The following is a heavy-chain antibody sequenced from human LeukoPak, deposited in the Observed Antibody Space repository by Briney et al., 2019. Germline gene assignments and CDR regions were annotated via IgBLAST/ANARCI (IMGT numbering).Heavy chain of an antibody. Sequence: PSETLSLTCTASGGSISSYYWSWIRQPPGKGLEWIGYIYYSGSTNYNPSLKSRVTISVDTSKNQFSLKLSSVTAADTAVYYCARIRYSYGVPYFDYWGQGTLVTVSS. CDR1: GGSISSYY. D-gene: IGHD5-18*01. CDR3: ARIRYSYGVPYFDY. J-gene: IGHJ4*02. CDR2: IYYSGST. V-gene: IGHV4-59*01.